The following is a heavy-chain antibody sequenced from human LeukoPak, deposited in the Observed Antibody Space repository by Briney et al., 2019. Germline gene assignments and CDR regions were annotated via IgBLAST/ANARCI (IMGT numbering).Heavy chain of an antibody. V-gene: IGHV3-23*01. Sequence: PGGSLRLXXXXXXXXFSTXAMSWVRQAPGKGLEWVSVISASGDSTYNADSVKGRFTISRDNSKNTLYLQMSSLRAEDTAVYYCAKDQAYTYGSPPYYYGMHVWGQGTTVTVSS. D-gene: IGHD5-18*01. J-gene: IGHJ6*02. CDR1: XXXFSTXA. CDR3: AKDQAYTYGSPPYYYGMHV. CDR2: ISASGDST.